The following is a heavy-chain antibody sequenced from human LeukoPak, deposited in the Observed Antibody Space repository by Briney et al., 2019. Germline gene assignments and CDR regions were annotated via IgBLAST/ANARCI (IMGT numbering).Heavy chain of an antibody. CDR3: ARGSSGYYFSHPPGYDY. Sequence: GGSLRLSCAASGFTFSSYWMSWVRQAPGKGLEWVANIKQDGSEKYYVDSVKGRFTISRDNAKNSLYLQMNSLRAEDTAVYYCARGSSGYYFSHPPGYDYWGQGALVTVSS. V-gene: IGHV3-7*01. D-gene: IGHD3-22*01. J-gene: IGHJ4*02. CDR2: IKQDGSEK. CDR1: GFTFSSYW.